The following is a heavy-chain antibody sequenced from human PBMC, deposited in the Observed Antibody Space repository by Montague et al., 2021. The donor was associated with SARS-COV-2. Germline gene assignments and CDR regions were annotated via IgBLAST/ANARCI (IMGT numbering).Heavy chain of an antibody. V-gene: IGHV4-61*02. J-gene: IGHJ6*02. D-gene: IGHD2-21*01. Sequence: TLSLTCTVSGGSVSSGNYDWSWIRQPAGKGLEWMGRISTSGNTNYNPSLKSRLSILVDTSKNQFSLNLRSVTAADTAVYYCARDTKVEIRTYSYYKMDVWGLGTTVTVSS. CDR1: GGSVSSGNYD. CDR3: ARDTKVEIRTYSYYKMDV. CDR2: ISTSGNT.